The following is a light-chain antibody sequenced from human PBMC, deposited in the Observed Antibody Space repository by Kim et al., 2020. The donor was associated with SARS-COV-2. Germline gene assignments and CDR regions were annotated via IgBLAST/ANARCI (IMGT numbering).Light chain of an antibody. CDR2: GAS. CDR1: QSVGRF. CDR3: QQRTDWPIT. V-gene: IGKV3-11*01. J-gene: IGKJ5*01. Sequence: LSPGERATLSCWGSQSVGRFLAWYQQPPGVPPRLLIYGASNRATGIPARFSGSGSGTDFTLTISRLEPEDSAVYYCQQRTDWPITFGQGTRLEIK.